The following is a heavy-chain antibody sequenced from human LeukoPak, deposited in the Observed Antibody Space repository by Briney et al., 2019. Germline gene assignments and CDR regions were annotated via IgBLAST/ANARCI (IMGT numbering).Heavy chain of an antibody. CDR3: AGASSNGVAIDATSFDL. V-gene: IGHV3-66*01. Sequence: GGSLRLSCAVSGFIGGDGYMNWVRQAPGKGLEWLSVIYRGGATHYADSVKGRFFISRDSSKNTWHLQLNSLRGEDTAVYYCAGASSNGVAIDATSFDLWGQGTRVIVSS. D-gene: IGHD2-15*01. J-gene: IGHJ4*02. CDR2: IYRGGAT. CDR1: GFIGGDGY.